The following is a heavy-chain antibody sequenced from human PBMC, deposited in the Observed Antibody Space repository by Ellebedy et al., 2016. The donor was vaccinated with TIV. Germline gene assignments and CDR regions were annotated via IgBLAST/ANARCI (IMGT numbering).Heavy chain of an antibody. Sequence: AASVKVSCKASGYTFSSYDMHWVRQAPGQGLEWMGVINPSGGSTSYAQKLQGRVTMTRDTSTSTVYMELSSLRSEDTAVYYCARGDNTFYAYSGSSDFDYWGQGTLVTVSS. CDR3: ARGDNTFYAYSGSSDFDY. J-gene: IGHJ4*02. CDR1: GYTFSSYD. CDR2: INPSGGST. D-gene: IGHD1-26*01. V-gene: IGHV1-46*01.